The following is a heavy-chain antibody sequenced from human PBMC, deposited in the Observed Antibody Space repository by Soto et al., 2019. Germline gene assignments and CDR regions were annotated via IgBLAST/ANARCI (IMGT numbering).Heavy chain of an antibody. CDR3: ARDAWFGHDNWFDP. CDR2: IYYSGST. CDR1: GGSISSGDYY. J-gene: IGHJ5*02. D-gene: IGHD3-10*01. Sequence: TLSLTCTVSGGSISSGDYYWSWIRQPPGKGLEWIGYIYYSGSTYYNPSLKSRVTISVDTSKNQFSLKLSSVTAADTAVYYCARDAWFGHDNWFDPWGQGTLVTVSS. V-gene: IGHV4-30-4*01.